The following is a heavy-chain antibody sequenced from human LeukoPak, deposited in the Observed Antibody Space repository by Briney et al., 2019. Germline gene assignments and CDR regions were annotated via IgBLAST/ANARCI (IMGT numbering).Heavy chain of an antibody. CDR3: ARDSNHYYDSSGYPAPWGY. CDR1: GYIFTGYY. Sequence: ASVKVSCKASGYIFTGYYMHWVRQAPGQGLEWMGWINPNSGGTNYAQKFQGRVTMTRDTSISTAYMELSRLRSDDTAVYYCARDSNHYYDSSGYPAPWGYWGQGTLVTVSS. CDR2: INPNSGGT. J-gene: IGHJ4*02. V-gene: IGHV1-2*02. D-gene: IGHD3-22*01.